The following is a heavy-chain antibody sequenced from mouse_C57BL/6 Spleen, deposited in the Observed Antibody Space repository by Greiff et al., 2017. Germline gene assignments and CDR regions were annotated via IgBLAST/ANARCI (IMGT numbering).Heavy chain of an antibody. J-gene: IGHJ2*01. CDR2: IYPGSGNT. CDR1: GYTFTDYY. V-gene: IGHV1-76*01. Sequence: VMLVESGAELVRPGASVKLSCKASGYTFTDYYINWVKQRPGQGLEWIVRIYPGSGNTYYNEKFKGKATLTAEKSSSTAYMQLSSLTSEDSAVYFCGYGDYQYYFDCWGQGTTLTVSS. CDR3: GYGDYQYYFDC. D-gene: IGHD2-13*01.